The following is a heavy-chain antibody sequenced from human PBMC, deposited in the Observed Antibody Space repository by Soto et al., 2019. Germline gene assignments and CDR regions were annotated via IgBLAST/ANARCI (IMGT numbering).Heavy chain of an antibody. CDR3: ARLDLRSIVGTTAADY. J-gene: IGHJ4*02. CDR2: IYHSGNT. V-gene: IGHV4-61*01. Sequence: PSETLSLTCTVSGGSVSSGSYYWSWIRQPPGKGLERIGYIYHSGNTNYNPSLKSRVTISVDKSKNQFSLKLSSVTAADTAVYYCARLDLRSIVGTTAADYWGQGTLVTVSS. CDR1: GGSVSSGSYY. D-gene: IGHD1-26*01.